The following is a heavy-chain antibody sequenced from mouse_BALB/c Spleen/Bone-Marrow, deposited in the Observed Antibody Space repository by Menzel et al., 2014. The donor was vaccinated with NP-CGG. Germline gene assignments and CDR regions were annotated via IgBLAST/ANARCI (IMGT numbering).Heavy chain of an antibody. CDR2: IFPGIGTT. Sequence: VQLQESGAELVKPGASVKLSCKTSGYTFTNYWIQWAKQRPGQGLGWIGEIFPGIGTTYYNEKFKGKATLTIDTSSRTAYMQLSSLTSEDSAVYFCARGGNYGYWGQGTTLTVSS. D-gene: IGHD2-1*01. J-gene: IGHJ2*01. V-gene: IGHV1S132*01. CDR1: GYTFTNYW. CDR3: ARGGNYGY.